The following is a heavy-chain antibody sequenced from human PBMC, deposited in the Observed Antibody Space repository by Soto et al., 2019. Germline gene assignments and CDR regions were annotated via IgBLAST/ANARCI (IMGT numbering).Heavy chain of an antibody. V-gene: IGHV3-30-3*01. CDR1: GFTFSSYA. Sequence: SLRLSCAASGFTFSSYAMHWVRQAPGKGLEWVAVISYDGSNKYYADSVKGRFTISRDNSKNTLYLQMNSLRAEDTAVYYCARGLTYYDFWSGYQPYGMDVWGQGTTVTVSS. CDR2: ISYDGSNK. CDR3: ARGLTYYDFWSGYQPYGMDV. J-gene: IGHJ6*02. D-gene: IGHD3-3*01.